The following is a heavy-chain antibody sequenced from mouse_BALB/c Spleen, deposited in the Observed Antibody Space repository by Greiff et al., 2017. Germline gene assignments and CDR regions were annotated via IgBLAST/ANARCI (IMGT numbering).Heavy chain of an antibody. J-gene: IGHJ2*01. V-gene: IGHV1-14*01. CDR1: GYTFTSYV. CDR2: INPYNDGT. Sequence: VQLKESGPELVKPGASVKMSCKASGYTFTSYVMHWVKQKPGQGLEWIGYINPYNDGTKYNEKFKGKATLTSDKSSSTAYMELSSLTSEDSAVYYYARDKAYFDYWGQGTTLTVSS. CDR3: ARDKAYFDY.